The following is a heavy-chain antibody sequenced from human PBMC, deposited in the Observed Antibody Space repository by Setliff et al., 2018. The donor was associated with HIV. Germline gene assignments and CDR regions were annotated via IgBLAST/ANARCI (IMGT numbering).Heavy chain of an antibody. CDR2: INPSGGST. Sequence: ASVKVSCKASGYTFTNYYMHWVRQAPGQGLEWMGIINPSGGSTSYAQKFQGRVAMTRDTSTSTVYMELSSLRSEDTAVYYCTRDRSSWSGGPNDAFDVWGQGTMVTVSS. D-gene: IGHD6-13*01. J-gene: IGHJ3*01. CDR3: TRDRSSWSGGPNDAFDV. CDR1: GYTFTNYY. V-gene: IGHV1-46*01.